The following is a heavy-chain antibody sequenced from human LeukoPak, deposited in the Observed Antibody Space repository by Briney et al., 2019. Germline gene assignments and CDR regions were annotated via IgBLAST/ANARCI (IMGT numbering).Heavy chain of an antibody. CDR3: ARDGSDAFDKIDL. D-gene: IGHD3-9*01. CDR2: VYYTGST. J-gene: IGHJ4*02. CDR1: GGSMNSSSYY. V-gene: IGHV4-39*07. Sequence: SETLSLTCSVSGGSMNSSSYYWAWIRQPPGKGLEWIGNVYYTGSTYYKSSLKSRVTISLDMSKNHFSLKLSSVTAADTAVYFCARDGSDAFDKIDLWGQGTLVTVSS.